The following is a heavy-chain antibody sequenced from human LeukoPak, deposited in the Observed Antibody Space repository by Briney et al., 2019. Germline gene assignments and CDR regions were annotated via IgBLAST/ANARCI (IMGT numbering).Heavy chain of an antibody. J-gene: IGHJ4*02. CDR3: ARVSWVAGPFDY. V-gene: IGHV4-34*01. D-gene: IGHD6-19*01. CDR2: INHSGST. Sequence: KPSETLSLTCAVYGGSFSGYYWSWIRQPPGKGLEWIGEINHSGSTNYNPSLKSRVTISVDTSKNQFSLKLSSVTAADTAVYYCARVSWVAGPFDYWGQGTLVTVSS. CDR1: GGSFSGYY.